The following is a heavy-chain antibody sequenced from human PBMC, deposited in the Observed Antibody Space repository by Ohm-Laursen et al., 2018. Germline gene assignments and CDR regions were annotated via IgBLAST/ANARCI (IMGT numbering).Heavy chain of an antibody. D-gene: IGHD6-19*01. Sequence: TLSLTCTVSGGSISSYYWSWIRQPPGKGLEWIGYIYYSGSTYYNPSLKSRVTISIDTSKNQFSVKLRSVTAADTAVYYCARRVAVAPRYYFDYWGQGTLVTVSS. CDR1: GGSISSYY. CDR3: ARRVAVAPRYYFDY. CDR2: IYYSGST. J-gene: IGHJ4*02. V-gene: IGHV4-59*08.